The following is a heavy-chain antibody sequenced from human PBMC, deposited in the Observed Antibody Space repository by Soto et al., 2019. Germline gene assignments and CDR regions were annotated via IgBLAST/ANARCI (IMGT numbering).Heavy chain of an antibody. Sequence: QVQLVQSGAEVKKPGSSVKVSCKASGGTFSSYAISWVRQAPGQGLEWMGGIIPIFGTANYAQKFQGRVTITADESKSTAYMELSNLRSEDTAVYYCARVAILGVVRGTYYFDYWGQGTLVTVSS. CDR3: ARVAILGVVRGTYYFDY. CDR1: GGTFSSYA. V-gene: IGHV1-69*01. D-gene: IGHD3-3*01. CDR2: IIPIFGTA. J-gene: IGHJ4*02.